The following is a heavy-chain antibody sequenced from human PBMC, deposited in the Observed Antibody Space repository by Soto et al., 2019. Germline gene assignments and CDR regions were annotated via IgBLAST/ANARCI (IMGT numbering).Heavy chain of an antibody. CDR2: ISWNSGSI. V-gene: IGHV3-9*01. CDR1: RFSFDDYA. CDR3: AKDSDYIWGSYSYCDY. J-gene: IGHJ4*02. D-gene: IGHD3-16*01. Sequence: EVQLVESGGGLVQPGRSLRLSCAASRFSFDDYAMHWVRQAPGKGLEWVSGISWNSGSIDYADSVKGRFTISRDNAKNSLYLQMNSLSAEDTALYYCAKDSDYIWGSYSYCDYWGQGTLVIVSS.